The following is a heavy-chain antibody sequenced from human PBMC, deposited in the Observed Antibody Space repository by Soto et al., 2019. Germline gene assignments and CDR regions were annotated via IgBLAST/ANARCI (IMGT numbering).Heavy chain of an antibody. CDR2: MHPSGST. V-gene: IGHV4-4*02. CDR1: GGSISSVHW. J-gene: IGHJ4*02. Sequence: SETLSLTCAVSGGSISSVHWWSWVRQSPGKGLEWIGEMHPSGSTNYNPSLKSRVTVSMDKSKNQFSLKMYSVTAADTAVYYCARGGFHSGVVAGTPYYFDYWGQGTRVTVFS. D-gene: IGHD2-15*01. CDR3: ARGGFHSGVVAGTPYYFDY.